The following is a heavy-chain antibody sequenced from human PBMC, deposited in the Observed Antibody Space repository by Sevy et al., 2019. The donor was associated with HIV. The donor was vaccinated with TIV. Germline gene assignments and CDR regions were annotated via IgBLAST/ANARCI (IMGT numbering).Heavy chain of an antibody. CDR3: ASNIAARPDY. Sequence: GGSLRLSCAASGFTFSSYSMNWVRQAPGKGLEWVSSISSSSSYIYYADSVKGRFTISRDNAKNSLYLQMNNLRAEDTAVYYCASNIAARPDYWGQGTLVTVSS. J-gene: IGHJ4*02. V-gene: IGHV3-21*01. CDR2: ISSSSSYI. D-gene: IGHD6-6*01. CDR1: GFTFSSYS.